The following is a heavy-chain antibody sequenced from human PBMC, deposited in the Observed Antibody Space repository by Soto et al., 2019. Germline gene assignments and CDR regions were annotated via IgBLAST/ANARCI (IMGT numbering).Heavy chain of an antibody. CDR2: INPNSGGT. CDR3: AVMSPVVPAAIISGAKAAAGSRLIDT. J-gene: IGHJ4*02. CDR1: GYTFTGYY. D-gene: IGHD2-2*01. V-gene: IGHV1-2*04. Sequence: ASVKVSCKASGYTFTGYYMHWVRQAPGQGLEWMGWINPNSGGTNYAQKFQGWVTMTRDTSISTAYMEPSKLRSDDTAVYYCAVMSPVVPAAIISGAKAAAGSRLIDTWGQGTLVTVSS.